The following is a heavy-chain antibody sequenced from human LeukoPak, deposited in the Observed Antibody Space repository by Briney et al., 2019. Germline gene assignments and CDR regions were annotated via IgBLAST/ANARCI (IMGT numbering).Heavy chain of an antibody. D-gene: IGHD1-26*01. CDR2: ISAYNGNT. CDR1: GYTFTSYG. V-gene: IGHV1-18*01. CDR3: ARGLGILGATTGLFDY. Sequence: ASVKVSCKASGYTFTSYGISWVRQAPGQGLEWMGWISAYNGNTNYAQKLQGRVTMTTDTSTSTAYMEPRSLRSDDTAVYYCARGLGILGATTGLFDYWGQGTLVTVSS. J-gene: IGHJ4*02.